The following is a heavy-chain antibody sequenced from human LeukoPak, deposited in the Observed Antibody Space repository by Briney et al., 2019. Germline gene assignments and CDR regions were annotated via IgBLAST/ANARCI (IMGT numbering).Heavy chain of an antibody. J-gene: IGHJ4*02. CDR1: GFTFGSYG. D-gene: IGHD5-18*01. CDR2: IRSDGNNK. Sequence: PGGSLRLSCAASGFTFGSYGMHWVRQAPGKGLEWVAFIRSDGNNKYCADSVKGRFTISRDNSKNTLYLQMNSLRSEDTAVYYCAKDGSGYSYSDYWGQGTLVTVSS. CDR3: AKDGSGYSYSDY. V-gene: IGHV3-30*02.